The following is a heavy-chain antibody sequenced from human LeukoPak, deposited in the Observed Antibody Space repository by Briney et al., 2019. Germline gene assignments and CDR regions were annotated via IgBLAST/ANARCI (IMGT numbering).Heavy chain of an antibody. CDR3: GKDQYPGDYYNMDV. D-gene: IGHD2/OR15-2a*01. J-gene: IGHJ6*03. CDR2: IKEDGSEK. Sequence: GGSLRLSCAATGFTFRKHWMSWVRQAIGKGLECVAKIKEDGSEKHYVDSAKGRFTISRDNAKNSLYLQMDNLRAEDTAVYYCGKDQYPGDYYNMDVWGKGTTVTISS. CDR1: GFTFRKHW. V-gene: IGHV3-7*01.